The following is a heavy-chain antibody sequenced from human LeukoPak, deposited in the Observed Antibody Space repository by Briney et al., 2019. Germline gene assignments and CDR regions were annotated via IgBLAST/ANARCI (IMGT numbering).Heavy chain of an antibody. J-gene: IGHJ4*02. V-gene: IGHV4-30-4*01. CDR3: ARVGGGYPRHDAFDY. CDR2: IYYSGST. Sequence: SETLSLTCTVSGGSISSGDYYWSWIRQPPGKGLEGIGYIYYSGSTYYNPSLKSRVTISVDTSKNQFSLKLSSVTAADTAVYYCARVGGGYPRHDAFDYWGQGTLVTVSS. CDR1: GGSISSGDYY. D-gene: IGHD5-12*01.